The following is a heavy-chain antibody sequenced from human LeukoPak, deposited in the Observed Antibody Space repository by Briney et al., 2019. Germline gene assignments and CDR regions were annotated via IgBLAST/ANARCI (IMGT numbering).Heavy chain of an antibody. Sequence: SETLSLTCAVYGGSFSGYYWSWIRQPPGKGLEWIGEINHSGSTNYNPSLKSRVTISVDTSKNQFSLKLSSVTAADTAVYYWARVLGWSWYGVSWFDPWGQGTLVTVSS. J-gene: IGHJ5*02. D-gene: IGHD6-13*01. V-gene: IGHV4-34*01. CDR2: INHSGST. CDR1: GGSFSGYY. CDR3: ARVLGWSWYGVSWFDP.